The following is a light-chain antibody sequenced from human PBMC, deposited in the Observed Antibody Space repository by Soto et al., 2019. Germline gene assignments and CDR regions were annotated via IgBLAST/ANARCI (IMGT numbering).Light chain of an antibody. CDR2: GAS. CDR3: QQYDNWPWT. V-gene: IGKV3-15*01. Sequence: EFVFTQSPGTLSLSPGERATLSCRASQTVRNNYLAWYQQKPGQAPRLVIHGASSRVTGLPARFSGSGSGTDFTLTISSLQSDDFAVYYCQQYDNWPWTFGQGTKVDI. CDR1: QTVRNN. J-gene: IGKJ1*01.